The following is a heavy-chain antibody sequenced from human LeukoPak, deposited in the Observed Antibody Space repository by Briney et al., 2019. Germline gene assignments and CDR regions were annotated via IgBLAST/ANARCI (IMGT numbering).Heavy chain of an antibody. Sequence: GGTLRLSCAASGFTFSSYGMSWVRQAPGKGLEWVSAISGSGGSTYYADSVKGRFTISRDNSKNTPYLQMNSLRAEDTAVYYCAKARGSYSFDFWGQGTLVTVSS. CDR2: ISGSGGST. CDR3: AKARGSYSFDF. J-gene: IGHJ4*02. CDR1: GFTFSSYG. V-gene: IGHV3-23*01. D-gene: IGHD1-26*01.